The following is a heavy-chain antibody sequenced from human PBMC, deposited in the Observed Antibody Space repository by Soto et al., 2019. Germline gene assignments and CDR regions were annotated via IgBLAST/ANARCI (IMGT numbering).Heavy chain of an antibody. Sequence: EVQLVESGGGLVQPGGSLRLSCAASGFTFSSYEMNWVRQAPGKGLEWVSYISSSGSTIYYADSVKGRFTISRDNAKNSLYLQMNSLRAEDTAVYYCARDWYYYGSGSYYKAFDYWGQGTLVTVSS. CDR1: GFTFSSYE. D-gene: IGHD3-10*01. CDR3: ARDWYYYGSGSYYKAFDY. CDR2: ISSSGSTI. J-gene: IGHJ4*02. V-gene: IGHV3-48*03.